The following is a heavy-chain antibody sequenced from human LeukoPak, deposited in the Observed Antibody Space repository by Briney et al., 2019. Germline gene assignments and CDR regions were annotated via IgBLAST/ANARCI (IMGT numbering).Heavy chain of an antibody. Sequence: PGGSLRLSCAASGFTFSSYWMHWVRQAPGKGLVWVSRINSDGSSTSYADSVKGRFTISRDNAKNTLYLQMNSLRAEDTAVNYCARELTGDLGTDYWGQGTLVTVSS. CDR1: GFTFSSYW. D-gene: IGHD7-27*01. CDR3: ARELTGDLGTDY. CDR2: INSDGSST. V-gene: IGHV3-74*01. J-gene: IGHJ4*02.